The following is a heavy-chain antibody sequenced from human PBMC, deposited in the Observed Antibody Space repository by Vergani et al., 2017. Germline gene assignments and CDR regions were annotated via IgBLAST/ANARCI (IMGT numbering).Heavy chain of an antibody. V-gene: IGHV3-21*01. J-gene: IGHJ4*02. D-gene: IGHD3-22*01. CDR3: ARDAHYYDSGGDY. Sequence: EVQLVESGGGLVKPGGSLRLSCAASGFTFSSYSMNWVRQAPGKGLEWVSSISSSSSYIYYADSVKGRFTISRDNAKNSLYLQMNSLRAEDTAVYYWARDAHYYDSGGDYWGQGTLVTVSS. CDR2: ISSSSSYI. CDR1: GFTFSSYS.